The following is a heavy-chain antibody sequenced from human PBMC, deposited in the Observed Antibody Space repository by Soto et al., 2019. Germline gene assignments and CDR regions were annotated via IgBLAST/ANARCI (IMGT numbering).Heavy chain of an antibody. Sequence: QVQLQQWGAGLLKPSETLSLTCAVYGRSFSGYYWSWIRQPPGKGLEWIGEINHSGSTNYNPSLKSRVTISVDTSKNQFSLKLSSVTAADTAVYYCAKSIAAAGTNDYWGQGTLVTVSS. V-gene: IGHV4-34*01. D-gene: IGHD6-13*01. CDR1: GRSFSGYY. J-gene: IGHJ4*02. CDR3: AKSIAAAGTNDY. CDR2: INHSGST.